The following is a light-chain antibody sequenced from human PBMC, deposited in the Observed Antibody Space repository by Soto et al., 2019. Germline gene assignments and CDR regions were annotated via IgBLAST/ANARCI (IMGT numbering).Light chain of an antibody. Sequence: QSVLTQPASVSGSPGQSIAISCTGTNSNVGNYNLVSWFQQHPGKAPKLIIYEDTRRPSGVSHRFSGSKSGNTASLTISGLQAEEEAHYYCSSYAGIRIFVLGTGTKVTVL. CDR3: SSYAGIRIFV. J-gene: IGLJ1*01. CDR1: NSNVGNYNL. CDR2: EDT. V-gene: IGLV2-23*01.